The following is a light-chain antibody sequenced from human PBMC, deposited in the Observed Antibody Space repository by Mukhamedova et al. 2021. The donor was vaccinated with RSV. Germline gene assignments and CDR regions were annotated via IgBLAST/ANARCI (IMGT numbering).Light chain of an antibody. CDR3: QQYSNYPRT. CDR2: KAS. V-gene: IGKV1-5*03. Sequence: WYQRRLHGKAPKILIYKASSLEDGVPSRFSGSGSGTEFTLTISSLQPDDFATYYCQQYSNYPRTFGQGTKVEIK. J-gene: IGKJ1*01.